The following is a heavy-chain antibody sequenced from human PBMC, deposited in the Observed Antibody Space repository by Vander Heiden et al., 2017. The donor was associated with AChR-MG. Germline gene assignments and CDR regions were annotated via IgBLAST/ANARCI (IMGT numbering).Heavy chain of an antibody. CDR3: ARDLVDTANDY. CDR2: INSDGSST. V-gene: IGHV3-74*01. Sequence: EVQLVESGGGLVQPGGSLRLSCAASGFTFSSSWMHWVRQAPGKGLVCVSRINSDGSSTSYADSVKGRFTSSRDNAKNTLYLQMNSLRAEDTAVYYCARDLVDTANDYWGQGTLVTVSS. J-gene: IGHJ4*02. CDR1: GFTFSSSW. D-gene: IGHD5-18*01.